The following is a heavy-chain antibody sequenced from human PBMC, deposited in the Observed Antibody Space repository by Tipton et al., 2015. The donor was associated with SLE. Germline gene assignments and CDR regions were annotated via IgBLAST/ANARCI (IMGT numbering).Heavy chain of an antibody. J-gene: IGHJ3*02. CDR2: ISWNSGSI. CDR3: AKQGGFVEPQGALDI. CDR1: GFTFDDYA. D-gene: IGHD3-3*01. Sequence: SLRLSCAASGFTFDDYAMHWVRQAPGKGLEWVSGISWNSGSIGYADSVKGRFTISRDNAKNSLYLQMNSLGAEDTALYYCAKQGGFVEPQGALDIWGQGTMVTVSS. V-gene: IGHV3-9*01.